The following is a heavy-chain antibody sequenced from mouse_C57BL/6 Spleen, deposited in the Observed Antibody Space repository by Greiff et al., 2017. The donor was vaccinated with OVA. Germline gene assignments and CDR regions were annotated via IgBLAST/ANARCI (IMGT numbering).Heavy chain of an antibody. CDR2: IDPSDSYT. D-gene: IGHD1-1*01. J-gene: IGHJ1*03. Sequence: QVQLKQSGAELVMPGASVKLSCKASGYTFTSYWMHWVKQRPGQGLEWIGEIDPSDSYTNYNQKFKGKSTLTVDKSSSTAYMQLSSLTSEDAAVYYCARPYYYGSSDWYFDVWGTGTTVTVSS. CDR3: ARPYYYGSSDWYFDV. CDR1: GYTFTSYW. V-gene: IGHV1-69*01.